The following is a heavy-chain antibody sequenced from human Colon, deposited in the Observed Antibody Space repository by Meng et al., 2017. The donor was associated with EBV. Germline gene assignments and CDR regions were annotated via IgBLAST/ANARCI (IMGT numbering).Heavy chain of an antibody. CDR2: VYHTGST. V-gene: IGHV4-4*02. Sequence: VQRVAGGPGLVKPYQTLSLTCTVSGGSIRSSHWWTWVRQPPGKGLEWIGEVYHTGSTKYNPSLKSRLTISVDKSKNQFSLNLTSVTAADTAVYYCARVWQSLTAFFDSWGQGTLVTVSS. D-gene: IGHD2-21*01. CDR1: GGSIRSSHW. J-gene: IGHJ4*02. CDR3: ARVWQSLTAFFDS.